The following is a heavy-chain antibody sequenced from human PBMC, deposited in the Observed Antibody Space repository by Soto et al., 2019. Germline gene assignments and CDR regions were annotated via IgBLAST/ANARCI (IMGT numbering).Heavy chain of an antibody. CDR2: IRSKANSYAT. Sequence: EVQLVASGGCLVQPGGSLKLSCAASGFTFSGSAMHWVRQASGKGLEWVGRIRSKANSYATAYAASVKGRFTITRDESKNTAYLQMNSLKTEDTAVYYCTRHVVATYYYYMDVWGKGTTVTVSS. V-gene: IGHV3-73*01. J-gene: IGHJ6*03. CDR1: GFTFSGSA. CDR3: TRHVVATYYYYMDV. D-gene: IGHD5-12*01.